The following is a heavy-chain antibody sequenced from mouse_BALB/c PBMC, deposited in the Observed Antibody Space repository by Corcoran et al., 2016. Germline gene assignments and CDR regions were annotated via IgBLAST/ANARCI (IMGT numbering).Heavy chain of an antibody. CDR2: IDPANGNT. CDR3: ARWDWYFGV. V-gene: IGHV14-3*02. J-gene: IGHJ1*01. Sequence: EVQLQQSGAELVKPGASVKLSCTASGFNIKDTYMHWVKQRPEHGLEWIGRIDPANGNTKYDPKFQGKATITADTSSNTAYLQLSSLTSEDTAVYYCARWDWYFGVWGAGTTVTVSS. CDR1: GFNIKDTY.